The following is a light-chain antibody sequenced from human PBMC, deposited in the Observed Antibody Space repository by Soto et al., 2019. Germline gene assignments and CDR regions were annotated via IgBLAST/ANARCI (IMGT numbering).Light chain of an antibody. V-gene: IGKV3D-15*01. Sequence: EIVLTQSPATLSVSPGEGAHLSCRASQSVNIHLAWYQQKPGQAPRLLIFGASARATGIPAKFSGSGSGTEFTLTISSLQSEDFAVYYCQQYNKWPRTFGQGTKVDIK. CDR1: QSVNIH. CDR3: QQYNKWPRT. CDR2: GAS. J-gene: IGKJ1*01.